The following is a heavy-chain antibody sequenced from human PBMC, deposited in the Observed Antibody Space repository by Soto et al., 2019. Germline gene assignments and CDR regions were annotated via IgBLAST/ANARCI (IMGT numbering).Heavy chain of an antibody. Sequence: ASVKVSCKASGYTFTNYGISWVRQAPGQGLEWMGWINVYNGNTKYAQKVQGRLTMTTDTSTSTAYMEPRSLRSDDTAVYYCARGVGSGSYYNQYNWFDPWGQGTLVTVSS. D-gene: IGHD3-10*01. CDR2: INVYNGNT. V-gene: IGHV1-18*01. CDR1: GYTFTNYG. CDR3: ARGVGSGSYYNQYNWFDP. J-gene: IGHJ5*02.